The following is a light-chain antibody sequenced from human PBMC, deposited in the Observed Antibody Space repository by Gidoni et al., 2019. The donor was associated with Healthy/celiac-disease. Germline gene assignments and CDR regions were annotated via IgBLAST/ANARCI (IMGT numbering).Light chain of an antibody. V-gene: IGKV3-20*01. CDR3: QHYGPSPF. CDR2: GAS. CDR1: QSITASS. J-gene: IGKJ4*01. Sequence: EVVLTQSPGTLSLSPGERATLSFRASQSITASSLGWYLQRPGQAPRLLMSGASSRASGIPGRFSGSGSGTDFTLTISILEPEDFAVYFCQHYGPSPFFGGVTKVEIK.